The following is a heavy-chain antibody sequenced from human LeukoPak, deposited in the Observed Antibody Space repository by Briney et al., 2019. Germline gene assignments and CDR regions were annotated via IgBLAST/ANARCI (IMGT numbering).Heavy chain of an antibody. CDR3: ARNPPVRELRTLYFYYYMDV. CDR1: GASIDSYY. V-gene: IGHV4-4*07. J-gene: IGHJ6*03. Sequence: PSETLSLTCTVSGASIDSYYWSWVRQPAGQSPEWIGRIHTSGTTNYNPSFKSRVIMSLDKPNNQFSLNVSSVTAADTGAYYCARNPPVRELRTLYFYYYMDVWGRGTPVTVSS. CDR2: IHTSGTT. D-gene: IGHD3-10*01.